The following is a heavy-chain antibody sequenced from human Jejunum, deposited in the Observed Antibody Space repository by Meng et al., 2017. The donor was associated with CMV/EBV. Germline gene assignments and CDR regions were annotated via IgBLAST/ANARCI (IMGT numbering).Heavy chain of an antibody. CDR3: ASEGSIVGATRGRTLDY. CDR1: TFTGYY. V-gene: IGHV1-2*02. Sequence: TFTGYYMHWVRQAPGQGLEWMGWINPNSGGTNYAQKFQGRVTMTRDTSISTAYMELSRLRSDDTAVYYCASEGSIVGATRGRTLDYWGQGTLVTVSS. CDR2: INPNSGGT. J-gene: IGHJ4*02. D-gene: IGHD1-26*01.